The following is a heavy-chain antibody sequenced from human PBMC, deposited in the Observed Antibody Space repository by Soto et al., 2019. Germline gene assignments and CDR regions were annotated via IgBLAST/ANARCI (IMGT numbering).Heavy chain of an antibody. V-gene: IGHV4-34*01. CDR1: GGSFSGYY. Sequence: SETLSLTCAVYGGSFSGYYWSWIRQPPGKGLEWIGEINHSGSTNYNPSLKSRVTISVDTSKNQFSLKLSSVTAADTAVYYCARVDYGDYVATFDYWGQGTLVTVSS. CDR2: INHSGST. J-gene: IGHJ4*02. CDR3: ARVDYGDYVATFDY. D-gene: IGHD4-17*01.